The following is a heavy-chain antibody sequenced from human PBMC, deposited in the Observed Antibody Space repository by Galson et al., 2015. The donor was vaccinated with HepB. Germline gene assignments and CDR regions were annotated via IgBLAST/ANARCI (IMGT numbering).Heavy chain of an antibody. D-gene: IGHD3-3*01. CDR2: ISYDGDNI. V-gene: IGHV3-30*03. Sequence: SLRLSCAASGFTFNNAWMSWVRQAPGKGLEWMAGISYDGDNIYYGGSVRGRFTISRDNSKNTVSLQMNSLRGEDTAVYYCARGGGGVISGVVITSYFDSWGQGTLVTVSS. CDR1: GFTFNNAW. CDR3: ARGGGGVISGVVITSYFDS. J-gene: IGHJ4*02.